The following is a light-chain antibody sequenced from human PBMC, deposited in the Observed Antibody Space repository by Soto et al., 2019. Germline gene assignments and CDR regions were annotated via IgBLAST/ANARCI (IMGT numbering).Light chain of an antibody. V-gene: IGKV1-39*01. CDR1: QSISNS. J-gene: IGKJ1*01. CDR3: QQSYVPPRT. CDR2: AAS. Sequence: DIQMTQSPSSLSASVGDRVTITCRASQSISNSLNWYQQKPGRAPKPLIYAASTLQSGVPSRFSGSGSGTDFTLTISSLQPEDFATYYCQQSYVPPRTFGQGTKVDIK.